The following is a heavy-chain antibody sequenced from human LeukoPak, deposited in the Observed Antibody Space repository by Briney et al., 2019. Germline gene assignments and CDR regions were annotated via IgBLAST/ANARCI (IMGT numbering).Heavy chain of an antibody. D-gene: IGHD3-22*01. V-gene: IGHV1-2*02. CDR2: INPNSGGT. CDR1: GYTFTGYY. CDR3: ARDRSYSGYYYSFDY. Sequence: ASVNVSCKASGYTFTGYYMHWVRQAPGQGLEWMGWINPNSGGTNYAQKFQGRVTMTRDTSISTAYMELSRLRSDDTAVYYCARDRSYSGYYYSFDYWGQGTLVTVSS. J-gene: IGHJ4*02.